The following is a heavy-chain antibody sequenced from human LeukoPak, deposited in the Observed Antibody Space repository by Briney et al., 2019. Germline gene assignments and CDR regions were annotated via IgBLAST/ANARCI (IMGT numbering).Heavy chain of an antibody. J-gene: IGHJ6*02. D-gene: IGHD3-10*01. CDR3: ARDQAEGELPNGMDV. CDR1: GGSISSSSYY. CDR2: IYYSGST. Sequence: SETLSLTCTVSGGSISSSSYYWGWIRQPPGKGLEWIGYIYYSGSTYYNPSLKSRVTISVDTSKNQFSLKLSSVTAADTAVYYCARDQAEGELPNGMDVWGQGTTVTVSS. V-gene: IGHV4-30-4*08.